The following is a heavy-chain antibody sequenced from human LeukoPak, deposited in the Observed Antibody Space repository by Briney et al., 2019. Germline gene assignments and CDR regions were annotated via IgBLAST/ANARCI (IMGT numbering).Heavy chain of an antibody. CDR2: IYYSGST. J-gene: IGHJ5*02. CDR3: AKAGEDGSGPNWFDP. D-gene: IGHD3-10*01. Sequence: RTSETLSLTCTVSGYSISSGYYWGWIRQPPGKGLEWIASIYYSGSTYYNPSPKSRVTLSIDTSKNQFSLKLGSVTAADTAVYYCAKAGEDGSGPNWFDPWGQGTPVIVSS. V-gene: IGHV4-38-2*02. CDR1: GYSISSGYY.